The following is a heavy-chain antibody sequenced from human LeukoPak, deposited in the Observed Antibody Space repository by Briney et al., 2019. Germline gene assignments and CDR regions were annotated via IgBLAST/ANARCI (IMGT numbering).Heavy chain of an antibody. Sequence: GGSLRRSCAASGLTFSSYRRHWVRQAPGKGLVWVSRIHSDGSSTSYADYVKGRFTISKDNAKNTLYLQMNSLRAEDTAVYYCARRFGELLTYYYYYYMDVWGKGTTVTVSS. CDR1: GLTFSSYR. D-gene: IGHD3-10*01. J-gene: IGHJ6*03. CDR3: ARRFGELLTYYYYYYMDV. CDR2: IHSDGSST. V-gene: IGHV3-74*01.